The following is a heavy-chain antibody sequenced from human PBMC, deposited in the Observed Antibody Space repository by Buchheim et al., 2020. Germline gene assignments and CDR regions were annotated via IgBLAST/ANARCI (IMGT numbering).Heavy chain of an antibody. CDR3: ARESAKRIAVAGTGEHYYYYYGMDV. CDR2: ISSSSSYI. D-gene: IGHD6-19*01. Sequence: EVQLVESGGGLVKPGGSLRLSCAASGFTFSSYSMNWVRQAPGKGLEWVSSISSSSSYIYYADLVKGRFTISRDNAKNSLYLQMNSLRTKDTAVYYYARESAKRIAVAGTGEHYYYYYGMDVWGQGTT. J-gene: IGHJ6*02. V-gene: IGHV3-21*01. CDR1: GFTFSSYS.